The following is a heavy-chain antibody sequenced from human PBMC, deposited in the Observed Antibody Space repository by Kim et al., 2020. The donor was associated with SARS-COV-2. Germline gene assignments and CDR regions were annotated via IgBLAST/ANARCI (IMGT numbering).Heavy chain of an antibody. CDR3: ARDDPPTGTGFVFDL. Sequence: ASVKVSCKTSGYIFSAYFLHWVRQAPGQGLEWMGWINPNSGGTNYAQRFRGRVSMTRDTSTNTVYMKLGGLTSDDTAMYYCARDDPPTGTGFVFDLWGQ. J-gene: IGHJ3*01. D-gene: IGHD1-1*01. CDR2: INPNSGGT. CDR1: GYIFSAYF. V-gene: IGHV1-2*02.